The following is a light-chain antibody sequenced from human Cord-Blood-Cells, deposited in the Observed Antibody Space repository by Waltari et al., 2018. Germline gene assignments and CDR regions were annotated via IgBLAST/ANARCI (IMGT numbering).Light chain of an antibody. Sequence: EIVLTQSPGPLSLSPGERATLSCRASQSVSNSYLAWYQQKPGQAPRLPIYGASSRATGIPDRFSGSGSGTDFTLTISRLEPEDFAVYYCQQYGSSPLTFGGGTKVEIK. J-gene: IGKJ4*01. V-gene: IGKV3-20*01. CDR2: GAS. CDR1: QSVSNSY. CDR3: QQYGSSPLT.